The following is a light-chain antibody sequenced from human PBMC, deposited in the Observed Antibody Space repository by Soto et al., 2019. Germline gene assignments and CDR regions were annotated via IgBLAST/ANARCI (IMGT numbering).Light chain of an antibody. CDR3: CSYAGSSTSWV. CDR1: SSDAGNYNF. CDR2: EDS. Sequence: QSVLTQPASVSGSPGQSITISCTGTSSDAGNYNFVSWYQQHPGKAPKVIIYEDSTRPSGVSNRISGSKSGNTASLTISGLQAEDKADYYCCSYAGSSTSWVFGGGTKLTVL. J-gene: IGLJ3*02. V-gene: IGLV2-23*01.